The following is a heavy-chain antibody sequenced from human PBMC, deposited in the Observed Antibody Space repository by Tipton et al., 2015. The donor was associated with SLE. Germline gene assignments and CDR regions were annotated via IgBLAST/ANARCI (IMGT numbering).Heavy chain of an antibody. V-gene: IGHV3-48*03. D-gene: IGHD3-22*01. CDR3: ARDPTYYYDSSGPLDY. J-gene: IGHJ4*02. CDR2: ISSSGSTI. Sequence: GSLRLSCAASGFTFSSYEMNWVRQAPGKGLEWVSYISSSGSTIYYADSVKGRFTISRDNAKNSLYLQMNSLRAEDTAVYYCARDPTYYYDSSGPLDYWGQGTLVTVSS. CDR1: GFTFSSYE.